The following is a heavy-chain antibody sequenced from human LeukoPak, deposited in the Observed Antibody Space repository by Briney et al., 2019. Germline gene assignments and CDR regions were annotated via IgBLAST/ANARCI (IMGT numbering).Heavy chain of an antibody. CDR3: AKDRYSYGYAFDY. V-gene: IGHV3-33*06. J-gene: IGHJ4*02. CDR1: GFTFSSYG. CDR2: IWYDGSNK. Sequence: LGESLKISCAASGFTFSSYGMHWVRQAPGKGLEWVAVIWYDGSNKYYADSVKGRFTISRDNSKNTLYLQMNSLRAEDTAVYYCAKDRYSYGYAFDYWGQGTLVTVSS. D-gene: IGHD5-18*01.